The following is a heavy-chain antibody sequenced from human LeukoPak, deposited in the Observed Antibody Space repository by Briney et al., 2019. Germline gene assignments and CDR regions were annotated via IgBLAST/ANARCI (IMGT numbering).Heavy chain of an antibody. D-gene: IGHD2-2*01. V-gene: IGHV3-7*01. CDR3: VRGLDCRSTSCYLDN. J-gene: IGHJ4*02. Sequence: PGGSLRLSCADTGFTFSKYWMSWVRQAPGKGLEWVANIKENGGEKFYVDSVKGRFTISRDNAKNSLELQINSLGAKDTAVYYCVRGLDCRSTSCYLDNWGQGTLVTVSS. CDR2: IKENGGEK. CDR1: GFTFSKYW.